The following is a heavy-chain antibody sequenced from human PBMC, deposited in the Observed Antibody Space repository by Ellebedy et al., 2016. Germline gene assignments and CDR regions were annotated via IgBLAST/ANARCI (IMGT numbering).Heavy chain of an antibody. D-gene: IGHD2-15*01. CDR1: GGSMTSYH. CDR2: VHYSGTT. CDR3: AAGFCSGDGCYSYPRWFDP. J-gene: IGHJ5*02. Sequence: SETLSLXCTVSGGSMTSYHWSWIRQSPGKGLEWIGYVHYSGTTNYNPSLKSRVTISVDTSKSQFSLNLNSMTAADTAVYYCAAGFCSGDGCYSYPRWFDPWGQGTLVTVSS. V-gene: IGHV4-59*12.